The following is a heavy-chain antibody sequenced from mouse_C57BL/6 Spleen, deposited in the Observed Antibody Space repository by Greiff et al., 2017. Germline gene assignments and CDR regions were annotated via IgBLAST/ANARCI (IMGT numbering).Heavy chain of an antibody. Sequence: EVMLVESGGGLVKPGGSLKLSCAASGFTFSDYGMHWVRQAPEKGPEWVAYISSGSSTIYYADTVKGRFTISRDNAKNTLFLQMTSLRSEDTAMYYCAMIYYDYGHWYFDVWGTGTTVTVSS. CDR3: AMIYYDYGHWYFDV. V-gene: IGHV5-17*01. CDR1: GFTFSDYG. CDR2: ISSGSSTI. J-gene: IGHJ1*03. D-gene: IGHD2-4*01.